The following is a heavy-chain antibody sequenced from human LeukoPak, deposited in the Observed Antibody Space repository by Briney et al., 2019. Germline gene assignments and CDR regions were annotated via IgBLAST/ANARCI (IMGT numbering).Heavy chain of an antibody. CDR1: GFSFRSYN. J-gene: IGHJ4*02. CDR2: IEDDENSE. CDR3: AKDYGSGGYSFDY. V-gene: IGHV3-30*02. Sequence: GGSLRLSCAASGFSFRSYNMHWVCQAPGKGLERVAFIEDDENSEYYADSVKGRFTVSRDNSRNTLYLQMNSLRAEDTAMYHCAKDYGSGGYSFDYWGQGTLVTVSS. D-gene: IGHD3-10*01.